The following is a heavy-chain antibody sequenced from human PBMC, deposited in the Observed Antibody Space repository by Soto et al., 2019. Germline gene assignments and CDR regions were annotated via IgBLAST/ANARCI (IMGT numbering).Heavy chain of an antibody. V-gene: IGHV4-34*01. Sequence: SETLSLTCAVYGGSFSGYYWSWIRQPPGKGLEWIGEINHSGSTNYNPSLKSRVAISVDTSKNQFSLKLSSVTAADTAVYFCARKQSGTMSESWGPGTLVTVSS. J-gene: IGHJ4*02. CDR3: ARKQSGTMSES. CDR1: GGSFSGYY. D-gene: IGHD1-1*01. CDR2: INHSGST.